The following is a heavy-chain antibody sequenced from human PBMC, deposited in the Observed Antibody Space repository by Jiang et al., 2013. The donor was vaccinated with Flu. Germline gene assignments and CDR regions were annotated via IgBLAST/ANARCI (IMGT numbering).Heavy chain of an antibody. CDR2: SSLSLIQ. CDR1: FSSYA. J-gene: IGHJ6*03. Sequence: FSSYAISWVRQAPGQGLEWMEGSSLSLIQQTTHRSSRAESRLPRTNPRSTAYMELSSLRSEDTAVYYCATSPLLGSNGYYYYYMDVWGKGTTVTVSS. V-gene: IGHV1-69*06. CDR3: ATSPLLGSNGYYYYYMDV. D-gene: IGHD3-22*01.